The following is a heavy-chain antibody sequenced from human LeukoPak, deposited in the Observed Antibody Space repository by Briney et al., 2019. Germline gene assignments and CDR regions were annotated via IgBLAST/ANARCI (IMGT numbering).Heavy chain of an antibody. D-gene: IGHD3-22*01. V-gene: IGHV4-30-4*08. Sequence: SETLSLTCTVSGGSISSGDYYWGWIRQPPGKGLEWIGYIYYSGSTYYNPSLKSRVTISVDTSKNQFSLKLSSVTAADTAVYYCARDLLYYYDSSGDAFDIWGQGTMVTVSS. CDR1: GGSISSGDYY. CDR2: IYYSGST. CDR3: ARDLLYYYDSSGDAFDI. J-gene: IGHJ3*02.